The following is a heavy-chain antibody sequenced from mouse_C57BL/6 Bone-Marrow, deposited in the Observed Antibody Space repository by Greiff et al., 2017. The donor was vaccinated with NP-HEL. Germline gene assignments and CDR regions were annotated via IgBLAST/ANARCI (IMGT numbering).Heavy chain of an antibody. CDR3: ARASFITTVVPPFAY. Sequence: QVHVKQSGPELVKPGASVKISCKASGYTFTDYYINWVKQRPGQGLEWIGWIFPGSGSTYYNEKFKGKATLTVDKSSSTAYMLLSSLTSEDSAVYFCARASFITTVVPPFAYWGQGTLVTVSA. CDR2: IFPGSGST. J-gene: IGHJ3*01. D-gene: IGHD1-1*01. CDR1: GYTFTDYY. V-gene: IGHV1-75*01.